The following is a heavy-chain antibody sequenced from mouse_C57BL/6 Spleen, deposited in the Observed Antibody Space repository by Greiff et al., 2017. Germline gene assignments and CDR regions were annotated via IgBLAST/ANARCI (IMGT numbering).Heavy chain of an antibody. Sequence: VQLQQSGPELVKPGASVKISCKASGYSFTSYYIHWVKQRPGQGLEWIGWIYPGSGNTKYNEKFKGKATLTADTSSSTAYMQISSLTSEDSAVYYCAREVYSNYFDDWGQGTTLTVSS. CDR2: IYPGSGNT. D-gene: IGHD2-5*01. V-gene: IGHV1-66*01. CDR3: AREVYSNYFDD. J-gene: IGHJ2*01. CDR1: GYSFTSYY.